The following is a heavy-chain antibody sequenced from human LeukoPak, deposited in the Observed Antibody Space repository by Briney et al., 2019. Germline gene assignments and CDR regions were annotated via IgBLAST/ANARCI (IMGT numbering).Heavy chain of an antibody. CDR2: IYTSGST. CDR1: GGSFSRGRYY. Sequence: PSETLSLTCTASGGSFSRGRYYWGWHRQPAGKGLEWIGRIYTSGSTYYNPSLTRLATLSVDTTKKQFSLKKSSVAAADTAVYYCARRTNKRMVRGVLVWYNWIDRWGQGTLVTVSS. J-gene: IGHJ5*02. V-gene: IGHV4-61*02. D-gene: IGHD3-10*01. CDR3: ARRTNKRMVRGVLVWYNWIDR.